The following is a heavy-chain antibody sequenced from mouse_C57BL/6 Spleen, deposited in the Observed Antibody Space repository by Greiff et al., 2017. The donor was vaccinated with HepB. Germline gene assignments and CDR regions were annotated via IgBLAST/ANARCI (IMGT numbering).Heavy chain of an antibody. CDR1: GYSFTGYF. D-gene: IGHD3-3*01. CDR3: ARERGSYGAWFAY. CDR2: INPYNGDT. V-gene: IGHV1-20*01. J-gene: IGHJ3*01. Sequence: VQLKQSGPELVKPGDSVKISCKASGYSFTGYFMNWVMQSHGKSLEWIGRINPYNGDTFYNQKFKGKATLTVDKSSSTAHMELRSLTSEDSAVYYCARERGSYGAWFAYWGQGTLVTVSA.